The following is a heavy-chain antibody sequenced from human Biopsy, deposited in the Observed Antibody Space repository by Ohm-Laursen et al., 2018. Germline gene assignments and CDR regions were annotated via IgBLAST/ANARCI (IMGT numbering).Heavy chain of an antibody. CDR1: GDSISSGSFY. CDR2: IYDRGSTA. CDR3: ARGMRSSGWPYFDS. Sequence: GTLSLTCAVSGDSISSGSFYWTWIRQPPGQGLEYIGYIYDRGSTANYNPSLESRVTMSVDMPKNQFSLKLSSVTAADTAIYYCARGMRSSGWPYFDSWGQGTLVTVSS. D-gene: IGHD6-19*01. J-gene: IGHJ4*02. V-gene: IGHV4-61*01.